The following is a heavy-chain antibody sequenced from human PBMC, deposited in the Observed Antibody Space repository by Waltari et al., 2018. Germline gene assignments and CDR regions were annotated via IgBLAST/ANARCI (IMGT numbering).Heavy chain of an antibody. J-gene: IGHJ6*02. D-gene: IGHD3-16*01. V-gene: IGHV1-2*06. CDR3: ARSTGTSYDSYYKGLDV. CDR1: EYIFTAFY. Sequence: QGQLVQSGAEVKKPGASLKVSCKASEYIFTAFYIHWVRQAPGRGLEWMGRINPNTGGTNLAESFQGRVTVTRDTSITTAYMELTRLTSDDTAMYYWARSTGTSYDSYYKGLDVWGQGTTLTVSS. CDR2: INPNTGGT.